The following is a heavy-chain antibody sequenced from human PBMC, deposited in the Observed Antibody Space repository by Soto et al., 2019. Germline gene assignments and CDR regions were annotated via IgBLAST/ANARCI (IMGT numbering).Heavy chain of an antibody. Sequence: PSETLSLTCTVSAGSISSGGYCWSWIRQHPGKGLEWIGYIYYSGSTYYNPSLKSRVTISVDTSKNQFSLKLSSVTAADTAVYYCARGYCSSTSCATYNWFDPWGQGTLVTVSS. J-gene: IGHJ5*02. CDR1: AGSISSGGYC. CDR3: ARGYCSSTSCATYNWFDP. V-gene: IGHV4-31*03. D-gene: IGHD2-2*01. CDR2: IYYSGST.